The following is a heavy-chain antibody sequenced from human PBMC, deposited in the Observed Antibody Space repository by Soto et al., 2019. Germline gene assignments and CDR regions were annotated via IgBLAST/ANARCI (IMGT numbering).Heavy chain of an antibody. Sequence: ASVKVSCKASGYTFTSYGISWVRQAPGQGLEWMGWISAYNGNTNYAQKLQGRVTMTTDTSTSAAYMELRSLRSDDTAVYYCARDRAYSSSFGGWFDPWGQGTLVTVSS. V-gene: IGHV1-18*01. D-gene: IGHD6-13*01. CDR1: GYTFTSYG. J-gene: IGHJ5*02. CDR2: ISAYNGNT. CDR3: ARDRAYSSSFGGWFDP.